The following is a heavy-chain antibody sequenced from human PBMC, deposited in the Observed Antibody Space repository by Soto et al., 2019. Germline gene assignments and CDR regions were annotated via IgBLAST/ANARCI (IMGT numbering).Heavy chain of an antibody. V-gene: IGHV3-23*01. Sequence: GGSLRLSCAASGFTFSSYAMSWVRQAPGKGLEWVSAISGSGGSTYYADSVKGRFTISRDNSKNTLYLQMNSLRAEDTAVYYCAKVPYYYDSSGYFFVGNYYYGMDVWGQGTTVTVSS. D-gene: IGHD3-22*01. CDR2: ISGSGGST. CDR1: GFTFSSYA. CDR3: AKVPYYYDSSGYFFVGNYYYGMDV. J-gene: IGHJ6*02.